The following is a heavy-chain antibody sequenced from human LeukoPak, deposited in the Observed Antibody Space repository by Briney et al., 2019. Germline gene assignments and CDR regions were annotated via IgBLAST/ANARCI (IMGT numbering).Heavy chain of an antibody. CDR2: ISSSSSYI. CDR1: GFTFSSYS. CDR3: ARDWEDSSGYTNY. Sequence: GGSLRLSCAASGFTFSSYSMNWVRQAPGKGLEWVSSISSSSSYIYYADSVKGRFTISRDNAKNSLYLQMNSLRAEDTAVYYCARDWEDSSGYTNYWGQGTLVTVSS. J-gene: IGHJ4*02. D-gene: IGHD3-22*01. V-gene: IGHV3-21*01.